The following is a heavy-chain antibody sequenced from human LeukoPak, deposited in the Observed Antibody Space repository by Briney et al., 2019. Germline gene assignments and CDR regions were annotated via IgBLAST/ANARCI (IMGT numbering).Heavy chain of an antibody. CDR2: MNPNSGNT. D-gene: IGHD3-10*01. J-gene: IGHJ6*02. Sequence: ASVKVSCKASGYTFTSYDINWVRQATGQGLEWMGWMNPNSGNTGYAQKFQGRVTITADKSTSTAYMELSSLRSEDTAVYYCASTMVRGFGMDVWGQGTTVTVSS. V-gene: IGHV1-8*01. CDR1: GYTFTSYD. CDR3: ASTMVRGFGMDV.